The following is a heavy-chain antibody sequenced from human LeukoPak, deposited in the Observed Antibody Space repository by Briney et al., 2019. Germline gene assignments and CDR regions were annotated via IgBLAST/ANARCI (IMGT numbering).Heavy chain of an antibody. Sequence: GGSLRLSCAASGFTFSSYSINWVRQAPGKGLEWVSSISSSSSYIYYADSVKGRFTISRDNAKNSLYLQMNSLRAEDTAVYYCARGPDNYYNTPSDCWGQGTLVTVSS. D-gene: IGHD3-22*01. CDR3: ARGPDNYYNTPSDC. CDR2: ISSSSSYI. V-gene: IGHV3-21*01. CDR1: GFTFSSYS. J-gene: IGHJ4*02.